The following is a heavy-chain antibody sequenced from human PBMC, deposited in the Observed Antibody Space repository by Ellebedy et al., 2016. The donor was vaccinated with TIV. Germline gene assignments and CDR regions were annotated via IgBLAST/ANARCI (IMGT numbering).Heavy chain of an antibody. J-gene: IGHJ5*02. Sequence: GSLRLSXTVSGGSISSSSYYWGWIRQPPGKGLEWIGSIYYSGSTYYNPSLKSRVTISVDTSKNQFSLKLSSVTAADTAVYYCARYMVRGVINWFDPWGQGTLVTVSS. V-gene: IGHV4-39*07. D-gene: IGHD3-10*01. CDR3: ARYMVRGVINWFDP. CDR1: GGSISSSSYY. CDR2: IYYSGST.